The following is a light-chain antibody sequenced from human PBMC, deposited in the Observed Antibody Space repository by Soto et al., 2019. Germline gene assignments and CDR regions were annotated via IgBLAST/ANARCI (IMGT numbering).Light chain of an antibody. CDR2: EVY. J-gene: IGLJ1*01. Sequence: QSVLTQPPSASGSPGQSVTISCTGTSSDVGGYNYVSWYQQHPGKAPKLIIYEVYKRPSGVPDRFSGSKSGNTAALTVSGLQAEDAADYYCSSYVGTNSYVFGTGTKLTVL. CDR3: SSYVGTNSYV. CDR1: SSDVGGYNY. V-gene: IGLV2-8*01.